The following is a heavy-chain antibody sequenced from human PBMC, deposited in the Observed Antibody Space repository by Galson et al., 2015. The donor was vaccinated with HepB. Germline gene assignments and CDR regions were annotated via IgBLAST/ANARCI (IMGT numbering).Heavy chain of an antibody. CDR3: AKVSKRDTYFYGSGTYSYFDY. Sequence: SLRLSCAASGFSVSSSYMCWVRQAPGKGLEWVSIIYSGGDTYHADPVKGRFTISRDNSKNSLYLQMDSLRAEDTAVCYCAKVSKRDTYFYGSGTYSYFDYWGQGTLVTVSP. CDR1: GFSVSSSY. J-gene: IGHJ4*02. V-gene: IGHV3-53*01. CDR2: IYSGGDT. D-gene: IGHD3-10*01.